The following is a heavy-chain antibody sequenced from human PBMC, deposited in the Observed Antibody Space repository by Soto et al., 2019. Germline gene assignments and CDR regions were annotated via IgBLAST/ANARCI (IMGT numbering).Heavy chain of an antibody. CDR3: ASGYCSGGSCYPYYFDY. Sequence: GGSLRLSCAASGFTFSSYGMHWVRQAPGKGLEWVAVISYDGGNKYYADSVKGRFTISRDNSKNTLYLQMNSLRAEDTAVYYCASGYCSGGSCYPYYFDYWGQGILVTVSS. CDR2: ISYDGGNK. J-gene: IGHJ4*02. CDR1: GFTFSSYG. D-gene: IGHD2-15*01. V-gene: IGHV3-30*03.